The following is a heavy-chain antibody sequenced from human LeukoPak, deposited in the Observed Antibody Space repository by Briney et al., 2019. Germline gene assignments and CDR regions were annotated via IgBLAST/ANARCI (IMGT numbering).Heavy chain of an antibody. Sequence: GGSLRLSCAASGFNFRGYAMHWVRQAPGRGLEWVAFLRYDGSDQKYADSVKGRFTISRDNSKNTLYLQMNSLRAEDTAVYYCARQQWLDGAYYFDYWGQGTLVTVSS. D-gene: IGHD6-19*01. V-gene: IGHV3-30*02. CDR2: LRYDGSDQ. J-gene: IGHJ4*02. CDR3: ARQQWLDGAYYFDY. CDR1: GFNFRGYA.